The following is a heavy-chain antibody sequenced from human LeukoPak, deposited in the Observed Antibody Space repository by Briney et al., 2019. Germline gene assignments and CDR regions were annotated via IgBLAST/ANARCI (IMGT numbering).Heavy chain of an antibody. CDR2: ISYDGSNK. Sequence: PGGSLRLSCAASGFTFSSYAMHWVRQAPGKELEWVAVISYDGSNKYYADSVKGRFTISRDNSKNTLYLQMNSLRAEDTAVYYCARDQGYCSGGSCSYFDYWGQGTLVTVSS. V-gene: IGHV3-30*04. CDR1: GFTFSSYA. D-gene: IGHD2-15*01. CDR3: ARDQGYCSGGSCSYFDY. J-gene: IGHJ4*02.